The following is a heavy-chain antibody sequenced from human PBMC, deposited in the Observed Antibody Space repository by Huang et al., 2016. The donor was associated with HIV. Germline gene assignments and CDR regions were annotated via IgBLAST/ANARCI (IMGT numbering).Heavy chain of an antibody. Sequence: QVQLVQSGAEVKKPGSSVKVSCKASGGTFSSYAISWVRQAPGQGLEWMEGIIPIFGTANYAQKVQGRVTITADESTSTAYMELSSLRSEDTAVYYCARARGYYDSSVSYYFDYWGQGTLVTVSS. CDR3: ARARGYYDSSVSYYFDY. D-gene: IGHD3-22*01. J-gene: IGHJ4*02. CDR1: GGTFSSYA. V-gene: IGHV1-69*13. CDR2: IIPIFGTA.